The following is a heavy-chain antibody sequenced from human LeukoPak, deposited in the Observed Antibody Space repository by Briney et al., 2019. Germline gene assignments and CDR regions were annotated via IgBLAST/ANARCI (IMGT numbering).Heavy chain of an antibody. CDR3: ARERAPYSSGEYYFDY. CDR2: ISSNGGST. Sequence: GGSLRLSCAASGFTFSSYAMHWVRQAPGKGLEYVSAISSNGGSTYYANSVKGRFTISGDNSKNTLYLQMNSLRAEDTAVYYCARERAPYSSGEYYFDYWGQGTLVTVSS. CDR1: GFTFSSYA. D-gene: IGHD6-19*01. V-gene: IGHV3-64*01. J-gene: IGHJ4*02.